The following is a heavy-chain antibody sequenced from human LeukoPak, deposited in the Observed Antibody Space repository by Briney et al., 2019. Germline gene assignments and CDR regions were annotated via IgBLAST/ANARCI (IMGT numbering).Heavy chain of an antibody. CDR1: GFTFSSYA. V-gene: IGHV3-30-3*01. CDR3: ARSAGVDY. J-gene: IGHJ4*02. D-gene: IGHD3-10*01. CDR2: ISYDGSNK. Sequence: GGSLRLSCAASGFTFSSYAMHWVRQAPGKGLEWVAVISYDGSNKYYAASVKGRFTIARDNSKNTLYLQMNSLRAEDTAVYYCARSAGVDYWGQGTLVTVSS.